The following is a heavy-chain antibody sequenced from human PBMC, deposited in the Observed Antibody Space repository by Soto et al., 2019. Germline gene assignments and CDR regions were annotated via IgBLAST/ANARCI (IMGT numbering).Heavy chain of an antibody. J-gene: IGHJ4*02. CDR2: ISSSSSYI. CDR1: GFTFSSYS. Sequence: PGGSVRLSCAASGFTFSSYSMNWVRQAPGKGLEWVSSISSSSSYIYYADSVKGRFTISRDNAKNSLYLQMNSLRAEDTAVYYCARDWKQLDPLDYWGQGTVGTVSS. V-gene: IGHV3-21*01. CDR3: ARDWKQLDPLDY. D-gene: IGHD6-13*01.